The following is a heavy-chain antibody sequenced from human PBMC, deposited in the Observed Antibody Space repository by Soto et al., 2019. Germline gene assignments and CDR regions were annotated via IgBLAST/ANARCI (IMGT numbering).Heavy chain of an antibody. J-gene: IGHJ4*02. Sequence: DVQLLESGGGLVQPGGSLRLSCAASGFSFSSYAMVWVRQAPGKGLEWVAVISARGGNSYFADSGKGRFTLSRDNSKNVLSLEMNSLRAEYTAIYLCAKGSIEYSASVDNWGQGTLVVVSS. V-gene: IGHV3-23*01. D-gene: IGHD5-12*01. CDR3: AKGSIEYSASVDN. CDR2: ISARGGNS. CDR1: GFSFSSYA.